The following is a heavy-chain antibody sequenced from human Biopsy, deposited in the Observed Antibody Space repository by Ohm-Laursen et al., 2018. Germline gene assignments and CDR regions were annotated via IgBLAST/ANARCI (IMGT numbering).Heavy chain of an antibody. CDR3: VRGVDYYDPYHYYALDV. D-gene: IGHD3-22*01. CDR2: INHSGRT. J-gene: IGHJ6*02. V-gene: IGHV4-34*01. CDR1: GESFNGYY. Sequence: PSDTLSLTCAVYGESFNGYYWSWVRQTPGKGLERIGAINHSGRTNYNPSLKSRVTISVDTSKNQFSLKVRSVTAADTAVYYCVRGVDYYDPYHYYALDVWGQGTTVTVSS.